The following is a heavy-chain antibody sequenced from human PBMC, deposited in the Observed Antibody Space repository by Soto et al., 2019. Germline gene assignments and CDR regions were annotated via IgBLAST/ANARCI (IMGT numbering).Heavy chain of an antibody. CDR2: INPNSGGT. Sequence: ASVKVSCKASGYTFTGYYMHWVRQAPGQGLEWMGWINPNSGGTNYAQKFQGWVTMTRDTSISTAYMELSRLRSDDTAVYYCARGLSTYYDFWSGYGTSGMDVWGQGTTVTSP. V-gene: IGHV1-2*04. J-gene: IGHJ6*02. CDR1: GYTFTGYY. D-gene: IGHD3-3*01. CDR3: ARGLSTYYDFWSGYGTSGMDV.